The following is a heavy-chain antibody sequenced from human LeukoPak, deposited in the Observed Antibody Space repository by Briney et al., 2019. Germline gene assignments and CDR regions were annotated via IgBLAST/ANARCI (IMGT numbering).Heavy chain of an antibody. CDR2: IGISSSTI. D-gene: IGHD2-15*01. J-gene: IGHJ3*02. CDR3: ARSGCGSGGGCYNYRNAFDI. CDR1: GFSFSSYS. Sequence: GGSLRLSCAASGFSFSSYSMNWVRQAPGRGLEWVAYIGISSSTIYYADSVKGRFTISRDNVKNSVFLQMNTLRDEDTAVYYCARSGCGSGGGCYNYRNAFDIWGQGTMVTVSS. V-gene: IGHV3-48*02.